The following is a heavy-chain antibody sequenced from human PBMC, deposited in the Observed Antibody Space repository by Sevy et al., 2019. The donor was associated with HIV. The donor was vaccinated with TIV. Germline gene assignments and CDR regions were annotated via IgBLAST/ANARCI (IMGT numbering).Heavy chain of an antibody. CDR2: ISDSGRFT. D-gene: IGHD2-15*01. V-gene: IGHV3-23*01. CDR3: AKAFCSGATCPRDYYYYGMDV. Sequence: GGSLRLSCSASEFTFSSYAMSWVRQAPGKGLEWVSSISDSGRFTSYADFVEGRFIISRDNSKNTLSVQMNSLRAEDTAVYYCAKAFCSGATCPRDYYYYGMDVWGQGTTVTVSS. CDR1: EFTFSSYA. J-gene: IGHJ6*02.